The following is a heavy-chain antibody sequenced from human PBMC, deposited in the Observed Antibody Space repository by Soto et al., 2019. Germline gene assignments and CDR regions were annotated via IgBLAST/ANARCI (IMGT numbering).Heavy chain of an antibody. D-gene: IGHD6-13*01. J-gene: IGHJ4*02. CDR3: ARGYRQSGYSSSWVFDY. CDR1: GGSINSGGYY. V-gene: IGHV4-31*03. Sequence: QVQLRESGPGLVKPSQTLSLTCTVSGGSINSGGYYWNWIRQHPGKGLEWIGYMYYSGRTYYNPCIRSRVIISAETSENPFSLKLRSVSAADTAVYFGARGYRQSGYSSSWVFDYWCQGTLVNVSS. CDR2: MYYSGRT.